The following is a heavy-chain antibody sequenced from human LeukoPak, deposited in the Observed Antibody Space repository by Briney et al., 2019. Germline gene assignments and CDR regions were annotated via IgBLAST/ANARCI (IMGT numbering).Heavy chain of an antibody. V-gene: IGHV3-23*01. CDR2: ISGSGGST. CDR3: AKGGKWDVTPFDY. Sequence: GGSLRLSCAASGFTFSSYAMSWVRQAPGKGLEWVSAISGSGGSTYYADSVKGRFTISRDNSKNTLYLQMNSLRPEDTAVYYCAKGGKWDVTPFDYWGQGTLVTVSS. D-gene: IGHD1-26*01. J-gene: IGHJ4*02. CDR1: GFTFSSYA.